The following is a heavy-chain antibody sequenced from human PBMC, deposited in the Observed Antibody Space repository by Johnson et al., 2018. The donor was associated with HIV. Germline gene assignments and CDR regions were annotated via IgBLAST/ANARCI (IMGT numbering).Heavy chain of an antibody. D-gene: IGHD3-22*01. CDR1: GFTFSSYA. J-gene: IGHJ3*02. V-gene: IGHV3-23*04. Sequence: EVQLVESGGGLVQPGGSLRLSCAASGFTFSSYAMSWVRQAPGKGLEWVSAISGSGGSTYYADSVKGRFTISRDNSKNTMYLQMNSLKTEDTAVYYCTTDRGYYDSSGYSRAFDIWGQGTMVTVSS. CDR2: ISGSGGST. CDR3: TTDRGYYDSSGYSRAFDI.